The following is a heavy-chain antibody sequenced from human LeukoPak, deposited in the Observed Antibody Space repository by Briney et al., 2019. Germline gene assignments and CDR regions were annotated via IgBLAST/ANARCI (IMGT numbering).Heavy chain of an antibody. D-gene: IGHD3-22*01. CDR3: ARSGRNYYDSRPFRY. V-gene: IGHV4-34*01. CDR1: GGSFSGYY. Sequence: SETLSLTCAVYGGSFSGYYWSWLRQPPGKGVEGIGEINHSGSTNYNPSLKSRVTISVDTSKNQFSLKLSSVTAADTAVYYCARSGRNYYDSRPFRYWGQGTLVTVSS. CDR2: INHSGST. J-gene: IGHJ4*02.